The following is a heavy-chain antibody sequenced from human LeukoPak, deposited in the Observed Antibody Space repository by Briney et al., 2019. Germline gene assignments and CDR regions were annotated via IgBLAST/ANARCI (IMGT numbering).Heavy chain of an antibody. CDR3: ARGSPTSGVD. CDR2: MDEDGSQK. V-gene: IGHV3-7*01. D-gene: IGHD7-27*01. CDR1: GFAFRTYW. J-gene: IGHJ4*02. Sequence: PGGSLTLSCAASGFAFRTYWMTWVRQAPGKGPEWVANMDEDGSQKYYPDSLRGRFTISRDNAENSLFLQISSLRVEDTAVYYCARGSPTSGVDWGQGTLVTVSS.